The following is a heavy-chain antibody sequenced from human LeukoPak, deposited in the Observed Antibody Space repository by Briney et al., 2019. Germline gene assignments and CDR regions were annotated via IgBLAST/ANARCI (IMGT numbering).Heavy chain of an antibody. V-gene: IGHV4-34*01. CDR3: ASRVSRQQLVLRAFDI. CDR2: INHSGST. J-gene: IGHJ3*02. Sequence: PSETLSLTCAVYGGSFSGYYWSWIRQPPGKGLEWIGEINHSGSTNYNPSLKSRVTIPVDTSKNQLSLKLSSVTAADTAVYYCASRVSRQQLVLRAFDIWGQGTMVTVSS. D-gene: IGHD6-13*01. CDR1: GGSFSGYY.